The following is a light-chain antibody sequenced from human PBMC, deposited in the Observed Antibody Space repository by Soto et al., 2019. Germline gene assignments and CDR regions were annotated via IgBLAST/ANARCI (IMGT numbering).Light chain of an antibody. CDR1: SGHSCYA. V-gene: IGLV4-69*01. Sequence: QPVLTQSPSASASLGASVKLTCTLSSGHSCYAIAWHQKQPGKGPRYLMDLNNDGSHTKGDGIPDRFSGSSSGADRFLIISSLQSEDEADYYCQTWGTGFQFFGGGTKLTVL. CDR3: QTWGTGFQF. J-gene: IGLJ2*01. CDR2: LNNDGSH.